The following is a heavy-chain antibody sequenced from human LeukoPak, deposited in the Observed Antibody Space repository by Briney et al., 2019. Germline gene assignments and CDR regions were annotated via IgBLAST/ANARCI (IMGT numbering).Heavy chain of an antibody. J-gene: IGHJ5*02. CDR1: GFTVSSNY. Sequence: GGSLRLSCAASGFTVSSNYMSWVRQAPGKGLEWVSVIYSGGSTYYADSVKGRFTTSRDNSKNTLYLQMNSLRAEDTAVYYCARIAAANWFDPWGQGTLVTVSS. D-gene: IGHD6-13*01. CDR3: ARIAAANWFDP. CDR2: IYSGGST. V-gene: IGHV3-66*01.